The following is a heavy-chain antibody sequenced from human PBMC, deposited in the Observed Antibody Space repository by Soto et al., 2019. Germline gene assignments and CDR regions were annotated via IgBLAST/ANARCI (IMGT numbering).Heavy chain of an antibody. J-gene: IGHJ4*02. V-gene: IGHV3-30-3*01. CDR3: ARDPICTNGVCYGLGYYFDY. Sequence: GGSLRLSCAASGFTFSSYAMHWVRQAPGKGLEWVAVISYDGSNKYYADSVKGRFTISRDNSKNTLYLQMNSLRAEDTAVYYCARDPICTNGVCYGLGYYFDYWGQGTLVTVSS. CDR1: GFTFSSYA. CDR2: ISYDGSNK. D-gene: IGHD2-8*01.